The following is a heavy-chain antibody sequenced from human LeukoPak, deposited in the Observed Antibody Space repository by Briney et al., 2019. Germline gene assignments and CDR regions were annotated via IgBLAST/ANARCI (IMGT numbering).Heavy chain of an antibody. Sequence: PSETLSLTCTVSGYSISSANYWGWIRQPPGKGLEWIGSVYHNGGTYYNPSLKSRVTISVDTSKNQFSLRVTSVTAADTAVYYCARANRDLGYYYYMDVWGKGTTVTISS. D-gene: IGHD2/OR15-2a*01. CDR2: VYHNGGT. J-gene: IGHJ6*03. V-gene: IGHV4-38-2*02. CDR3: ARANRDLGYYYYMDV. CDR1: GYSISSANY.